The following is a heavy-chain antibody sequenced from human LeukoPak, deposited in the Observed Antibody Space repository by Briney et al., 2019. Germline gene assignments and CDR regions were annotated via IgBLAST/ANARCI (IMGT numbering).Heavy chain of an antibody. J-gene: IGHJ4*02. CDR2: IYYSGTA. V-gene: IGHV4-34*01. CDR3: ARFSNDHGVKFDY. D-gene: IGHD4-17*01. CDR1: GGSFSGYY. Sequence: SETLSLTCAVYGGSFSGYYWSWIRQPPGKGLEWIGYIYYSGTAYYNPSLKSRVTMSVDTSKNQFSLKLDSVTAADTAVYYCARFSNDHGVKFDYWGQGTLVTVSS.